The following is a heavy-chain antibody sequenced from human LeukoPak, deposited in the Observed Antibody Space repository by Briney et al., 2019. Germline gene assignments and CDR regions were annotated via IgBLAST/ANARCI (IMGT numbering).Heavy chain of an antibody. D-gene: IGHD3-22*01. J-gene: IGHJ3*02. V-gene: IGHV3-30-3*01. Sequence: GGSLRLSCATSGFTFSSYAMHWVRQAPGKGLEWVAVISYDGSNKYYADSVKGRFTISRDNSKNTLYLQMNSLRAEDTAVYYCARGYYDSSGYHDAFDIWGQGTMVTVSS. CDR1: GFTFSSYA. CDR2: ISYDGSNK. CDR3: ARGYYDSSGYHDAFDI.